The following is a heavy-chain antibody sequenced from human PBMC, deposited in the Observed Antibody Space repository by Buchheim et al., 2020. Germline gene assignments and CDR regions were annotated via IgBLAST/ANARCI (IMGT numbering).Heavy chain of an antibody. CDR3: AKDVDYSGLYYFDY. V-gene: IGHV3-30*18. CDR1: GLTFSSYG. CDR2: ISIDGRNE. Sequence: QVQLVESGGGVVQPGRSLRLSCAVSGLTFSSYGMHWVRQAPGKGLEWVALISIDGRNEYYADSVRGRFTISRDNSKNTLYLQMNSLSAEDTAVYYCAKDVDYSGLYYFDYWGQGTL. J-gene: IGHJ4*02. D-gene: IGHD1-26*01.